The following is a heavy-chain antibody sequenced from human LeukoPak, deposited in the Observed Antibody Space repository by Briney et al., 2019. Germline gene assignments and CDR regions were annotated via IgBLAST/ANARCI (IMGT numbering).Heavy chain of an antibody. J-gene: IGHJ4*02. V-gene: IGHV3-30*02. CDR3: AKVGGVVIPGSY. CDR1: GFTFSSYG. Sequence: PGGSLRLSCAASGFTFSSYGMHWVRQAPGKGLEWVAFISYDGNNKYYADSVKGRFTISRDNSENTLFLQMNSLRADDTAVYFCAKVGGVVIPGSYWGQGTLVTISS. CDR2: ISYDGNNK. D-gene: IGHD3-3*01.